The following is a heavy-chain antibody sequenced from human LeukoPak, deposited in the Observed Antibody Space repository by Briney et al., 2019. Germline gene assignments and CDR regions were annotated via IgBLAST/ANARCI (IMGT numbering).Heavy chain of an antibody. CDR1: GFTFSSYA. CDR2: KSYDGSNK. CDR3: ARNPDTAMLDY. J-gene: IGHJ4*02. V-gene: IGHV3-30-3*01. Sequence: GGSLRLSCAASGFTFSSYAMHWVREAPGKGLEWVAVKSYDGSNKYYAASVKGRFTISRDNSKNTLYLQMNSLRAEDTAVYYCARNPDTAMLDYWGQGTLVTVSS. D-gene: IGHD5-18*01.